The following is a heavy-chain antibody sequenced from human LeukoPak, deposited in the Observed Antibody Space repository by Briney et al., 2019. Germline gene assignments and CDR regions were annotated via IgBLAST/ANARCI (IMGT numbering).Heavy chain of an antibody. CDR2: FDPEDGEI. D-gene: IGHD1-26*01. CDR1: DYTLTELS. Sequence: ASVKVSRKVSDYTLTELSMHWVRQAPGKGLEWLGGFDPEDGEIIYAQKFQGRVTMSDDTSTHTAYMELGSLRSDDTAVYYCAADRGDYSGSYWTAFDIWGQGTMVTVSS. J-gene: IGHJ3*02. V-gene: IGHV1-24*01. CDR3: AADRGDYSGSYWTAFDI.